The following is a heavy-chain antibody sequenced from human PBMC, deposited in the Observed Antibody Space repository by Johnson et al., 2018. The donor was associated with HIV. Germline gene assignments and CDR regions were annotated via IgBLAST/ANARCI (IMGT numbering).Heavy chain of an antibody. D-gene: IGHD3-10*01. Sequence: QVQVVESGGGVVHPGGSLRLSCAASGFTFSSYGMHWVRQAPGKGLEWVAFIRYDGRDKNYVESLKGRFTISRDNSKNTLYLQMNSLRTEDTAIYYCAKEGRDTDAFEIWGQGTLVTVSS. CDR1: GFTFSSYG. CDR3: AKEGRDTDAFEI. CDR2: IRYDGRDK. J-gene: IGHJ3*02. V-gene: IGHV3-30*02.